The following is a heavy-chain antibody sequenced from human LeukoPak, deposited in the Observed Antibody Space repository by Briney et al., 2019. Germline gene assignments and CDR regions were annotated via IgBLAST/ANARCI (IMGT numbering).Heavy chain of an antibody. J-gene: IGHJ6*03. V-gene: IGHV1-46*01. D-gene: IGHD4-17*01. CDR1: GYTFTSYY. Sequence: ASVKVSCKASGYTFTSYYMHWVRQAPGQGLEWMGIINPSGGSTSYAQKFQGRVTMTRDMSTSTVYMELISLKFEDTAVYYCARDPGYGSDRDYYYYMDVWGKGTTVTVSS. CDR2: INPSGGST. CDR3: ARDPGYGSDRDYYYYMDV.